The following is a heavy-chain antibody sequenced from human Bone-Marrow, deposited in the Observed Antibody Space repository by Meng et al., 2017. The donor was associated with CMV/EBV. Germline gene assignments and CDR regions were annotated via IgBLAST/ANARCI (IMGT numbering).Heavy chain of an antibody. CDR1: GGSFSGYY. CDR2: INHSGST. V-gene: IGHV4-34*01. Sequence: SETLSLTCAVYGGSFSGYYWSWIRQPPGKGLEWIGEINHSGSTNYNPSLKSRVTISVDTSKNQFSLKLSSVTAADTAVYYCARDLDYSGFIWGQGPLVTVSS. CDR3: ARDLDYSGFI. J-gene: IGHJ4*02. D-gene: IGHD4-11*01.